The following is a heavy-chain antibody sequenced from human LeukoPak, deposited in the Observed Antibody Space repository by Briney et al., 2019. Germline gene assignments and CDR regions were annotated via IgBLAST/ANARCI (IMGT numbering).Heavy chain of an antibody. J-gene: IGHJ3*02. V-gene: IGHV3-21*04. CDR1: GFTFSSYN. CDR3: ARGLFLSGYLDAFDI. D-gene: IGHD3-22*01. CDR2: ITSSSSYI. Sequence: GGSLRLSCAASGFTFSSYNMNWVRQAPGKGPEWVSSITSSSSYIYYADSVKGRCTISRDNSKNTLYLQMNSLRVEDTAVYYCARGLFLSGYLDAFDIWGQGTVVTVSS.